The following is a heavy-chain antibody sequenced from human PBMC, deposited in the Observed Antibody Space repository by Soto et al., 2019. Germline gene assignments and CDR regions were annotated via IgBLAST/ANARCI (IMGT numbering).Heavy chain of an antibody. CDR1: GYTFTSYG. D-gene: IGHD6-25*01. Sequence: QVQLVQSGTEVKKPGASVNVSCKAFGYTFTSYGFSWVRQVPGQGFEWLGWISAFNGDTQYAQTMKGRLTVTTDTSTTTVHMELRSLTPADTAVYYCAREAGWQRMVPYDWGQGTLVTVS. CDR2: ISAFNGDT. J-gene: IGHJ4*02. V-gene: IGHV1-18*04. CDR3: AREAGWQRMVPYD.